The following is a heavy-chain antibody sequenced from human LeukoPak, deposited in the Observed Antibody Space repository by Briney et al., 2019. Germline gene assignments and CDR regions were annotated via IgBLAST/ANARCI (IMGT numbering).Heavy chain of an antibody. V-gene: IGHV3-30*03. CDR2: ISYDGSNK. Sequence: GGSLRLSCAASGFTFSSYGMHWVRQAPGKGLEWVAVISYDGSNKYYADSVKGRFTISRDNSKNTLYLQMNSLRAEDTAVYYCARPKTQYYDSLYYFDYWGQGTLVTVSS. D-gene: IGHD3-22*01. CDR3: ARPKTQYYDSLYYFDY. J-gene: IGHJ4*02. CDR1: GFTFSSYG.